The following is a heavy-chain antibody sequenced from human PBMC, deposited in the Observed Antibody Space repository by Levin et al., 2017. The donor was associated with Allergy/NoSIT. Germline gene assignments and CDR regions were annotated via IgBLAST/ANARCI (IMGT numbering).Heavy chain of an antibody. D-gene: IGHD2-21*02. CDR2: IKQDGSEK. CDR1: GFPFRNYW. Sequence: LSLTCAASGFPFRNYWMSWVRQAPAKGLEWVAIIKQDGSEKYYVDSVSGRFTVSRDNAKNSLYLQMNSLRAEDTALYYCARTVVVTAIFDFWGQGTLLTVSS. V-gene: IGHV3-7*01. J-gene: IGHJ4*02. CDR3: ARTVVVTAIFDF.